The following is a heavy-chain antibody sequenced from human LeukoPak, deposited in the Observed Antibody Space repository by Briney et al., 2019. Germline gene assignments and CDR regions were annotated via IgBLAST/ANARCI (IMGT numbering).Heavy chain of an antibody. J-gene: IGHJ4*02. CDR3: AGSSCGGNCYSGLDY. D-gene: IGHD2-21*02. Sequence: GGSLRLSCAASGFTLSSYAMAWVRQAPGKGLQWVSAISGSGSSTYYADSVKGRFTISRDNSKNTLFLQMNSLRAEDTAVYYCAGSSCGGNCYSGLDYWGQGTLVTVSS. CDR2: ISGSGSST. CDR1: GFTLSSYA. V-gene: IGHV3-23*01.